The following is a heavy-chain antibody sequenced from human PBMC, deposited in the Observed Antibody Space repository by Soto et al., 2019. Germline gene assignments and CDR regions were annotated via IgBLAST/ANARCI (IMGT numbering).Heavy chain of an antibody. Sequence: SATLSLTCAVYGGSFSGYYWSWIRQPPGKGLEWIGEINHSGSTNYNPSLKSRVTISVDTSKNQFSLKLSSVTAADTAVYYCARGVIVQLLVLTPYYYYGMDVWGQGTTVTVSS. V-gene: IGHV4-34*01. D-gene: IGHD2-2*01. CDR2: INHSGST. CDR3: ARGVIVQLLVLTPYYYYGMDV. CDR1: GGSFSGYY. J-gene: IGHJ6*02.